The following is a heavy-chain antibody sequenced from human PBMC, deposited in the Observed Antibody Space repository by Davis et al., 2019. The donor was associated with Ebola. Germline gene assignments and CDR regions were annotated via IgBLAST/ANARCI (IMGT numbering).Heavy chain of an antibody. CDR3: AREGASSSSLVGKYYYYGMDV. D-gene: IGHD6-6*01. V-gene: IGHV1-3*01. CDR1: GYTFTSYA. Sequence: AASVKVSCKASGYTFTSYAMHWVRQAPGQRLEWMGWINAGNGNTKYSQKFQGRVTITRDTSASTAYMELSSLRSEDTAVYYCAREGASSSSLVGKYYYYGMDVWGQGTTVTVSS. J-gene: IGHJ6*02. CDR2: INAGNGNT.